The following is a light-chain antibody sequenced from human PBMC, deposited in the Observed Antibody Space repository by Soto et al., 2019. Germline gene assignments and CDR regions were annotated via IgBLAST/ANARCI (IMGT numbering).Light chain of an antibody. J-gene: IGLJ2*01. Sequence: QSALTQPPSVSGSPGQSVTISCTGTSSDVGSYNRVSWYQRPPGTAPKLMIYEVSNRPSGVPDRFSGSKSGNTASLTISGLQAEDEADYYCSLYTNGSTFVVFGGGTKVTVL. CDR1: SSDVGSYNR. V-gene: IGLV2-18*01. CDR3: SLYTNGSTFVV. CDR2: EVS.